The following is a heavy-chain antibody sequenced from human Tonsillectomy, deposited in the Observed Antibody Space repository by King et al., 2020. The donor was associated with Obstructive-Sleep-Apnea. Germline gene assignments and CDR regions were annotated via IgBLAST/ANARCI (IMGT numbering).Heavy chain of an antibody. J-gene: IGHJ3*02. Sequence: QLVQSGGGVVQPGRSLRLSCAASGFTFSSYGMHWVRQAPGKGLEWVAVISYDGSNKYYADSVKGRFTISRDNSKNTLYLQMNSPRAEDTAVYYCAKERTVARSRAFDIWGQGTMVTVSS. D-gene: IGHD5-12*01. V-gene: IGHV3-30*18. CDR3: AKERTVARSRAFDI. CDR2: ISYDGSNK. CDR1: GFTFSSYG.